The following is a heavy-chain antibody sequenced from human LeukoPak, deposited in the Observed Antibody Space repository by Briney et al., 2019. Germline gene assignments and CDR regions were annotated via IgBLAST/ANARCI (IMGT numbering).Heavy chain of an antibody. D-gene: IGHD2-15*01. V-gene: IGHV4-59*01. Sequence: SETLSLTCTVSGGSISSYYWNRIRQPPGKGLEWIGNIYYSGSTNYNPSLNSRVTISVDTSKNQFSLKLSSVTAADTALYYCARLLPSQSGAFDIWGQGTMVTVSS. J-gene: IGHJ3*02. CDR3: ARLLPSQSGAFDI. CDR1: GGSISSYY. CDR2: IYYSGST.